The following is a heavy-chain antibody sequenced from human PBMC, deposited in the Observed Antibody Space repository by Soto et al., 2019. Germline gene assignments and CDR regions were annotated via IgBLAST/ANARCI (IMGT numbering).Heavy chain of an antibody. J-gene: IGHJ5*02. Sequence: QVQLVQSGAEVKKPGASVKVSCKASGYTFTSYDINWVRQATGQGLEWMGWMNPNSGNTGYAQKFQGRVTMTRNTSISTAYMELSSLRSEDTAVYYCARARCSGYYYVGWFDPWGQGTLVTVSS. CDR3: ARARCSGYYYVGWFDP. V-gene: IGHV1-8*01. CDR1: GYTFTSYD. CDR2: MNPNSGNT. D-gene: IGHD3-22*01.